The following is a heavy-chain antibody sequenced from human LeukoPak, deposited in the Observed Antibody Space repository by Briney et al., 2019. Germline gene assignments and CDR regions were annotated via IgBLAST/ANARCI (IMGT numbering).Heavy chain of an antibody. V-gene: IGHV3-48*01. D-gene: IGHD6-19*01. CDR3: ARDQWLDY. CDR2: IGTSGNTI. CDR1: GFTFSGYI. J-gene: IGHJ4*02. Sequence: GGSLRLSCAASGFTFSGYIMNWVRQAPGNGREWVSFIGTSGNTIYYADSVKGRFTVSRDNAKNSLYLQMNSLRAEDTAVYYCARDQWLDYWGQGTLVTVSS.